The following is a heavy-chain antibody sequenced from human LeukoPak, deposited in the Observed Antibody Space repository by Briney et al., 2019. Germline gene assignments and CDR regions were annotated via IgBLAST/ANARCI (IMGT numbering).Heavy chain of an antibody. D-gene: IGHD3-10*01. CDR1: GGSISSYY. V-gene: IGHV4-59*01. CDR3: ARDNLNYYGSGSGRYYYYGMDV. J-gene: IGHJ6*02. Sequence: PSETLSLTCTVSGGSISSYYWSWIRQPPGKGQEWIGYIYYSGSTNYNPSLKSRVTISVDTSKNQFSLKLSSVTAADTAVYYCARDNLNYYGSGSGRYYYYGMDVWGQGTTVTVSS. CDR2: IYYSGST.